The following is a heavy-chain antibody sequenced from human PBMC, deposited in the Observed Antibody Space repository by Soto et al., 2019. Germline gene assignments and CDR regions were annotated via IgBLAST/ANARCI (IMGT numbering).Heavy chain of an antibody. D-gene: IGHD3-10*01. V-gene: IGHV4-39*01. CDR2: IYYSGST. CDR3: ARHSMVRGVIIPTLFDY. Sequence: TLSLTCTVSGGSMSSSSYYWGWIRQPPGKGLEWIGSIYYSGSTYYNPYLKIRVTISVDTSKNQFSLKLSSVTAADTAVYYCARHSMVRGVIIPTLFDYWGQGTLVTVSS. CDR1: GGSMSSSSYY. J-gene: IGHJ4*02.